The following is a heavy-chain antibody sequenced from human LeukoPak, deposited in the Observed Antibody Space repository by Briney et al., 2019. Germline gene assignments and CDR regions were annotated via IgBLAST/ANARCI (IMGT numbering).Heavy chain of an antibody. J-gene: IGHJ3*01. CDR2: ISSSGDII. CDR1: GFTFTDHY. D-gene: IGHD3-3*01. Sequence: NPGGSLRLSCAASGFTFTDHYMSWVRQAPGKGLEWVSYISSSGDIIYYADSVKGRFTSSRDNAKNSLYLQMNSLRAEDTAVYYCARVMEWYPLNAFDPWGPGAMVTVSS. V-gene: IGHV3-11*04. CDR3: ARVMEWYPLNAFDP.